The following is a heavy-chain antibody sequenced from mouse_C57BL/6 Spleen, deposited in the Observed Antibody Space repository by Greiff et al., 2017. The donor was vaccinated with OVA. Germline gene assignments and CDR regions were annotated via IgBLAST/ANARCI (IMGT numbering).Heavy chain of an antibody. CDR3: ARVDGYYDAMDF. J-gene: IGHJ4*01. D-gene: IGHD2-3*01. CDR1: GYTFTSYT. CDR2: INPSSGYT. Sequence: VQLQQSGAELARPGASVKMSCKASGYTFTSYTMHWVKQRPGQGLEWIGYINPSSGYTKYNQKFKDKATLTADKSSSTAYMQLNSLTSEFSAVYYCARVDGYYDAMDFWGQGTSVTVSS. V-gene: IGHV1-4*01.